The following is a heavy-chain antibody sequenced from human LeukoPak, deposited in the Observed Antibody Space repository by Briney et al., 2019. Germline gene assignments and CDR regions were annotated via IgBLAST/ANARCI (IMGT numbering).Heavy chain of an antibody. CDR3: ARGGGPLQSFDY. CDR2: IYYSGST. J-gene: IGHJ4*02. D-gene: IGHD4-11*01. CDR1: GGSISSSSYY. Sequence: SETLSLTCTVSGGSISSSSYYWGWIRQPPGKGLEWIGSIYYSGSTYYNPSLKSRVTISVDTSKNQFSLKLSSVTAADTAVYYCARGGGPLQSFDYWGQGTLVTVSS. V-gene: IGHV4-39*07.